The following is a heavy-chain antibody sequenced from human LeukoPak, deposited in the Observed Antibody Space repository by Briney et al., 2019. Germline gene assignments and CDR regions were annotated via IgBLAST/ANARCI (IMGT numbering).Heavy chain of an antibody. D-gene: IGHD2-2*01. CDR2: INPNSGDT. Sequence: ASVKVSCKASGYTFTDYYIHWVRQAPGQGLEWMGRINPNSGDTNYAQKFQGRVTMTRDTSITTAYMELSRLRSDDTAVYYCASLDIVVVPAAPGAFDIWGQGTMVTVSS. CDR1: GYTFTDYY. V-gene: IGHV1-2*02. J-gene: IGHJ3*02. CDR3: ASLDIVVVPAAPGAFDI.